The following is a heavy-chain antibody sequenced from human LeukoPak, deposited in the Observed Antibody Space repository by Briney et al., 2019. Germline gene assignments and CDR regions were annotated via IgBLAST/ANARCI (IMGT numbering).Heavy chain of an antibody. J-gene: IGHJ4*02. V-gene: IGHV3-30*04. Sequence: PGGTLRPSCAASGFSLSDYTMQWVRQAPDKGLEFVAFISYDGSDEYYADSVKGRFTISRDNSKNTLYLQMNSLRAEDSAVYYCAKPFHFESTCYFPDWGQGTLVTVSS. D-gene: IGHD3-22*01. CDR3: AKPFHFESTCYFPD. CDR2: ISYDGSDE. CDR1: GFSLSDYT.